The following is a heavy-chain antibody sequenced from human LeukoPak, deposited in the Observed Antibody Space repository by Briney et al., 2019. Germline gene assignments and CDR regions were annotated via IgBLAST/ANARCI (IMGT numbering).Heavy chain of an antibody. CDR1: GGSISSYY. J-gene: IGHJ4*02. D-gene: IGHD5-24*01. CDR3: ARRGRRDGYNRSLDY. CDR2: IYYSGST. V-gene: IGHV4-59*12. Sequence: KPSETLSLTCTVSGGSISSYYWSWIRQPPGKGLEWIGYIYYSGSTNYNPSLKSRVTISVDTSKNQFSLKLSSVTAADTAVYYCARRGRRDGYNRSLDYWGQGTLITVSS.